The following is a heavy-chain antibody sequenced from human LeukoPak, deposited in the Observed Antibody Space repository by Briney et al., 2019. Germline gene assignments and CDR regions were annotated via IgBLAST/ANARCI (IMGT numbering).Heavy chain of an antibody. J-gene: IGHJ3*02. CDR2: ISSSGSTI. Sequence: GGSLRLSCAASGFTFSSYAMHWVRQAPGKGLEWVSYISSSGSTIYYADSVKGRFTISRDNAKNSLYLQMNSLRAEDTAVYYCARVSGSYFHDAFDIWGQGTMVTVSS. CDR3: ARVSGSYFHDAFDI. V-gene: IGHV3-48*03. CDR1: GFTFSSYA. D-gene: IGHD1-26*01.